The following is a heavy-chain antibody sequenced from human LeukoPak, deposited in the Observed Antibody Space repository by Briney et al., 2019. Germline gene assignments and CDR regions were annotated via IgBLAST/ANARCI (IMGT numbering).Heavy chain of an antibody. Sequence: GGTLRLSCAASGFTFSDYSMNWVRQAPGKGLEWVSYIDGSGDTIYYADSVKGRFTISRDNAKNSLDLQMNSLRDENTAVYYCSRRFDCWGQGTLVTVSS. CDR1: GFTFSDYS. J-gene: IGHJ4*02. CDR2: IDGSGDTI. V-gene: IGHV3-48*02. CDR3: SRRFDC.